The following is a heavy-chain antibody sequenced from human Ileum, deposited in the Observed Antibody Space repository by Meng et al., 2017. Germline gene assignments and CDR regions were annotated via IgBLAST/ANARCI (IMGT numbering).Heavy chain of an antibody. CDR2: ISSDGSKE. CDR3: ARDYGWLHNFEC. V-gene: IGHV3-30*01. CDR1: GFTFSSYA. D-gene: IGHD2-8*02. J-gene: IGHJ4*02. Sequence: LVESGGGLVQPWRSLRLSCAASGFTFSSYAMHWVRQAPGKGLEWVAVISSDGSKEDHADSVKGRFTISRDNSKNTLYLQMNTLRTEDTAVYFCARDYGWLHNFECWGQGTLVTVSS.